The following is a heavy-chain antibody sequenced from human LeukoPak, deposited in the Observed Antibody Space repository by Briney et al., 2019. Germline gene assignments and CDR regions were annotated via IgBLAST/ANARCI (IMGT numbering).Heavy chain of an antibody. J-gene: IGHJ6*03. CDR2: ISHSGTT. CDR1: GGSISSYY. CDR3: VRQTHYYGSGAYYFYYYIDV. V-gene: IGHV4-59*08. D-gene: IGHD3-10*01. Sequence: PSETLSLTRSVPGGSISSYYWSWIRLPPRERLEWIGYISHSGTTNYNPSLKGRVTISVDTSKNQFSLKLSSVTAPDTAVYYCVRQTHYYGSGAYYFYYYIDVWGRGTTVTVSS.